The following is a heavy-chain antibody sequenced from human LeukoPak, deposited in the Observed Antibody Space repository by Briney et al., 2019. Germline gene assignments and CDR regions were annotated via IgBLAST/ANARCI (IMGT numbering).Heavy chain of an antibody. CDR1: GGSISNYY. J-gene: IGHJ4*02. CDR3: ARGGSYGSFAFDY. CDR2: IYGSGST. D-gene: IGHD5-18*01. Sequence: SETLSLTCTVSGGSISNYYWSWIRQPAGKGLEWIGRIYGSGSTNYNPSLKSRVTMSADTSKNQFSLNLSSVTAADTAMYYCARGGSYGSFAFDYWGQGTLVTVSS. V-gene: IGHV4-4*07.